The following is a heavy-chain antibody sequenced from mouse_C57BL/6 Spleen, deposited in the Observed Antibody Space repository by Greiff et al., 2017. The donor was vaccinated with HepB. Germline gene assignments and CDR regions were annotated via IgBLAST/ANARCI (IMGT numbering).Heavy chain of an antibody. CDR2: ISYDGSN. V-gene: IGHV3-6*01. CDR3: AREGIYDGLDY. J-gene: IGHJ2*01. Sequence: DVQLQESGPGLVKPSQSLSLTCSVTGYSITSGYYWNWIRQFPGNKLEWMGYISYDGSNNYNPSLKNRISITRDTSKNQFFLKLNSVTTEDTATYYCAREGIYDGLDYWGQGTTLTVSS. CDR1: GYSITSGYY. D-gene: IGHD2-3*01.